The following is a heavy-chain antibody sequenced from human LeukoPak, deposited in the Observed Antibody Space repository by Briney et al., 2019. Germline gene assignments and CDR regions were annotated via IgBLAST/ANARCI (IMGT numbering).Heavy chain of an antibody. D-gene: IGHD3-16*01. Sequence: SETLSLTCTVSGGSISSYYWSWIRQPPGKGLEWIGYIYTSGSTNYNPSLKSRVTISVDTSKNQFSLKLSSVTAADTAVYYCARHAGGAFDIWGQGTMVTVSS. CDR3: ARHAGGAFDI. CDR1: GGSISSYY. J-gene: IGHJ3*02. CDR2: IYTSGST. V-gene: IGHV4-4*09.